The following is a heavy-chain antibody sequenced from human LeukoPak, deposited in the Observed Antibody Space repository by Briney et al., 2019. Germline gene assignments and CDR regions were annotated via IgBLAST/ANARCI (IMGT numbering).Heavy chain of an antibody. D-gene: IGHD3-10*01. J-gene: IGHJ2*01. V-gene: IGHV4-59*11. Sequence: SETLSLTCTVSGGSISSHYRSWIRQPPGKGLEWIGYIYYSGSTNYNPSLKSRVTISVDTSKNQFSLKLSSVTAADTAVYYCARALYGDYWYFDLWGRGTLVTVSS. CDR2: IYYSGST. CDR3: ARALYGDYWYFDL. CDR1: GGSISSHY.